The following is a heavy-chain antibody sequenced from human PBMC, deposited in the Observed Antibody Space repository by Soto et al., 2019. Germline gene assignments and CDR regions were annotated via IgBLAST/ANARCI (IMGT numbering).Heavy chain of an antibody. D-gene: IGHD5-12*01. J-gene: IGHJ3*02. CDR3: ARDRGVEMATIGAFDI. V-gene: IGHV1-46*01. CDR1: GYTFTSYY. Sequence: QVQLVQSGAEVKKPGASVKVSCKASGYTFTSYYMHWVRQAPGQGLEWMGIINPSGGSTSYAQKFQGRVTMTRDTSTSTVYMELSSLRSEDTAVYYCARDRGVEMATIGAFDIWGQGTMVTVSS. CDR2: INPSGGST.